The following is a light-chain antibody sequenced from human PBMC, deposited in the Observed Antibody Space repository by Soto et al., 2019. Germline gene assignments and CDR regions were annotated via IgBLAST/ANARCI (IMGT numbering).Light chain of an antibody. CDR3: LQYNNYSHT. J-gene: IGKJ1*01. Sequence: DIQLPKFPSSLSASIGPRVTLACRASQAISSFLGWYQQKPGKAPKLLINETSNLQSGVPSRFSGSGSGTDSTLTISSLQPDDFATYYCLQYNNYSHTFGQGTKVDIK. CDR1: QAISSF. V-gene: IGKV1-5*03. CDR2: ETS.